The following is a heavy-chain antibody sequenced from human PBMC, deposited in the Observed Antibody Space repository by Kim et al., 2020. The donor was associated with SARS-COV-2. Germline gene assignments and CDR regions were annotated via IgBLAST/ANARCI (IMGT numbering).Heavy chain of an antibody. CDR2: INHSGST. CDR1: GGSFSGYY. V-gene: IGHV4-34*01. D-gene: IGHD3-9*01. J-gene: IGHJ4*02. CDR3: ASSNRLRYFDWLLSPRGYYFDY. Sequence: SETLSLTCAVYGGSFSGYYWSWIRQPPGKGLEWIGEINHSGSTNYNPSLKSRVTISVDTSKNQFSLKLSSVTAADTAVYYCASSNRLRYFDWLLSPRGYYFDYWGQGTLVTVSS.